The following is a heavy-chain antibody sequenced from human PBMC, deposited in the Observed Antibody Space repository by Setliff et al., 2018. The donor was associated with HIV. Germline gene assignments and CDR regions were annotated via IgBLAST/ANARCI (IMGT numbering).Heavy chain of an antibody. CDR2: LHISGNS. Sequence: PSETLSLTCNVSGASISSNYWSWIRQAAGKGLEWVGRLHISGNSNYGPSLKSRVNMSIDTSKNQSSLKVLSVTAADTAVYYCAREGGTDRYFDYRGPGTPVTVSS. CDR1: GASISSNY. D-gene: IGHD3-16*01. CDR3: AREGGTDRYFDY. V-gene: IGHV4-4*07. J-gene: IGHJ4*02.